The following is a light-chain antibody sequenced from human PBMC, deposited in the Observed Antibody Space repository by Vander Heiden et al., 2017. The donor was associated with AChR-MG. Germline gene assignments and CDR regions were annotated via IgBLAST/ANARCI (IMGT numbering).Light chain of an antibody. J-gene: IGKJ2*01. Sequence: DMQMIQSPSSLSASVGDRVTITCRASQSISSYLNWYQQKPGKAPKLLIYAASSLQSGVPSRFSGSGSGTDFTLTISSLQPEDFATYYCQQSYSTLYTFGQGTKLKIK. CDR1: QSISSY. V-gene: IGKV1-39*01. CDR2: AAS. CDR3: QQSYSTLYT.